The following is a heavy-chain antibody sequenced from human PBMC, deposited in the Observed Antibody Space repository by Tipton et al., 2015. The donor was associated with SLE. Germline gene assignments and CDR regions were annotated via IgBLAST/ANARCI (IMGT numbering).Heavy chain of an antibody. J-gene: IGHJ6*02. Sequence: SLRLSCAASGFRFSDYEMNWVRQAPGKGLEWMAVISKDGSYRDYADSVKGRFTISRDNSKKTLFLQMSILRTEDTAVYYCAGRVSYYYGIDVWGQGTTVTVSS. CDR1: GFRFSDYE. CDR3: AGRVSYYYGIDV. V-gene: IGHV3-30*03. D-gene: IGHD3-16*01. CDR2: ISKDGSYR.